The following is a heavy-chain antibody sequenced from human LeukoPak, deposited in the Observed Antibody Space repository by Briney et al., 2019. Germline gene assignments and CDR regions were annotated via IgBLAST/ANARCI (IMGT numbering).Heavy chain of an antibody. CDR3: ARGMVHDY. D-gene: IGHD3-16*01. V-gene: IGHV1-18*01. CDR2: ISAFNGNT. CDR1: GYIFTSYG. J-gene: IGHJ4*02. Sequence: GASVKVSCTTSGYIFTSYGISWVRQAPGQGLECVGWISAFNGNTNYAQKFQGRVTMTTDTSTSTAYMELRSLKSDDTAVYFCARGMVHDYWGQGTLIIVSS.